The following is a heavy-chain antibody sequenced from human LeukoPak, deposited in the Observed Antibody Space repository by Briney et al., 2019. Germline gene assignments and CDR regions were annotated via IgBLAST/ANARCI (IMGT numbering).Heavy chain of an antibody. Sequence: ASVKVSCKASGDTFNSYAISWVRQAPGQGLEWMGGIIPIFGTANYAQKFQGRVTITADKSTSTAYMELSSLRSEDTAVYYCARDLGDTKDYYYYMDVWGKGTTVTVSS. D-gene: IGHD2-21*02. CDR3: ARDLGDTKDYYYYMDV. V-gene: IGHV1-69*06. J-gene: IGHJ6*03. CDR2: IIPIFGTA. CDR1: GDTFNSYA.